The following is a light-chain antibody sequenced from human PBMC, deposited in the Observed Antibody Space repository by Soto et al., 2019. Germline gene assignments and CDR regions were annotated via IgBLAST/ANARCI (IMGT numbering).Light chain of an antibody. CDR3: QQYDSSPKT. Sequence: EIVMTQSQATLSVSQRERATLSCEASQSISSDVAWYQQKPGQAPRLLIYGASSRATGIPDRFSGSVYGTDFTLTISRLETEDFAVYYCQQYDSSPKTFGQGTKVDI. CDR1: QSISSD. J-gene: IGKJ1*01. V-gene: IGKV3-20*01. CDR2: GAS.